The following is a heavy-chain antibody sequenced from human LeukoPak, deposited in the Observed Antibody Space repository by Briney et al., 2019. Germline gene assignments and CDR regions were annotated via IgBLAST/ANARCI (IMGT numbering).Heavy chain of an antibody. CDR3: ARVAIDYDFWSGYPPYYFDY. Sequence: PSKTLSLTCTVSGGSISSYYWSWIRQPPGKGLEWIGDIYYSGSTNYNPSLKSRDTISVDTSKNPFSLKLSSVTAADTAVYYCARVAIDYDFWSGYPPYYFDYWGQGTLVTVSS. V-gene: IGHV4-59*01. CDR2: IYYSGST. CDR1: GGSISSYY. J-gene: IGHJ4*02. D-gene: IGHD3-3*01.